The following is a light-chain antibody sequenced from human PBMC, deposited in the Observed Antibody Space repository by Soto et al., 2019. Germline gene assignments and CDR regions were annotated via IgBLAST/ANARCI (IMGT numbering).Light chain of an antibody. CDR3: QQSYSAPRT. CDR2: AAS. V-gene: IGKV1-39*01. J-gene: IGKJ1*01. Sequence: DIQMTQSPSSLSASVGDRVTITCRASQSISTYLNWYQQKPGKAPKLLIYAASTLQSGVLSRFSGSGSGTDFTLTISSLQPEDFATYYCQQSYSAPRTFGQGPKVEIK. CDR1: QSISTY.